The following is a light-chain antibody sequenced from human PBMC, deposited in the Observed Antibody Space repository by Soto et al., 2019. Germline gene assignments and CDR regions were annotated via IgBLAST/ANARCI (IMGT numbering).Light chain of an antibody. V-gene: IGKV3-20*01. J-gene: IGKJ5*01. CDR3: RQYGSSRS. CDR1: QSVSNNY. Sequence: EIVLTQSPGTLSLSPGERATLSCRASQSVSNNYFAWYQQKPGQAPRLLIYGASTRAAGIPDRFSGSGSGTDFTLTISRLEPEDFAVYYCRQYGSSRSFGQGTRLEIK. CDR2: GAS.